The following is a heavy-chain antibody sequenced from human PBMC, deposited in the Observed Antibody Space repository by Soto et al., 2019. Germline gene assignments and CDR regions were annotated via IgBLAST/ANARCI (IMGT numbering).Heavy chain of an antibody. D-gene: IGHD1-1*01. Sequence: SVKVSCKASGGTFSSYAISWVRQAPGQGLEWMGGIIPIFGTANYAQKFQGRVTITADKSTSTAYMELSSLRSEDTAVYYCARGRGWLQLGGYYFDYWGQGTLVTVSS. J-gene: IGHJ4*02. CDR3: ARGRGWLQLGGYYFDY. CDR2: IIPIFGTA. V-gene: IGHV1-69*06. CDR1: GGTFSSYA.